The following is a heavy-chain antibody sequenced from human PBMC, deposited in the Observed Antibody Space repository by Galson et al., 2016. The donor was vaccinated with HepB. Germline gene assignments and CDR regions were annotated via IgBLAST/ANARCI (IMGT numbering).Heavy chain of an antibody. V-gene: IGHV4-59*01. Sequence: LSLTCSVSGGSINNYYWNWIRQPPGKGLEWIGYIFYSGNTKYNPSLKSRVTISVDTSKNQFSLNVNSVTDADTAVYYCARGGGFSSGWRFWGQGTLVTVSS. CDR1: GGSINNYY. D-gene: IGHD6-19*01. CDR2: IFYSGNT. J-gene: IGHJ4*02. CDR3: ARGGGFSSGWRF.